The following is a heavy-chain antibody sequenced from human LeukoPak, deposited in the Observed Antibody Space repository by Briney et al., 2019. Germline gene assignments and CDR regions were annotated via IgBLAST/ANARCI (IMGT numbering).Heavy chain of an antibody. D-gene: IGHD4-17*01. CDR1: GFTFTSSA. Sequence: SVKVCCKASGFTFTSSAMQWVRQARGQRLEWIGWIVVGSGNTNYAQKFQERVTITRDMSTSTAYMELSSLRSEDTAVYYCAAGTTVTNFVNYWGQGTLVTVSS. V-gene: IGHV1-58*02. CDR3: AAGTTVTNFVNY. J-gene: IGHJ4*02. CDR2: IVVGSGNT.